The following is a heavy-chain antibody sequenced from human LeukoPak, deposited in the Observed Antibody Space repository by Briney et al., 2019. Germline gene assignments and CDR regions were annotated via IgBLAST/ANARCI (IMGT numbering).Heavy chain of an antibody. D-gene: IGHD5-18*01. V-gene: IGHV4-59*01. J-gene: IGHJ4*02. Sequence: SETLSLTCTVSGGSISSYYWSWIRQPPGKGLEWIGYIYYSGSTNYNPSLKSRVTISVDTSKNQFSLKLSSVTAADTAVYYCARDHLSRGYSYGYDYWGQGTLVTVSS. CDR2: IYYSGST. CDR1: GGSISSYY. CDR3: ARDHLSRGYSYGYDY.